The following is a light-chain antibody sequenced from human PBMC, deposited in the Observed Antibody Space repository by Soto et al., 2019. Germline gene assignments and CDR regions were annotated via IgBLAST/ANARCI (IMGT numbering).Light chain of an antibody. CDR1: QTVNSR. V-gene: IGKV3-11*01. CDR3: HQRQSWPRT. Sequence: EIVLTQSPATLSSSPGERATLSCRASQTVNSRLAWYQHKPGQAPRLLIYHTSNRATGIPARFSGSGSGTDFTITISSLEPEDFAVYYCHQRQSWPRTFGQGTKVEIK. CDR2: HTS. J-gene: IGKJ1*01.